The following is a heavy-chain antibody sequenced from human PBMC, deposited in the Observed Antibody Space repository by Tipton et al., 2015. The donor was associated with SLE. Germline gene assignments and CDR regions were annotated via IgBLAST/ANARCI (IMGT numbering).Heavy chain of an antibody. D-gene: IGHD4-17*01. Sequence: TLSLTCTVSGGSISTSNYYWGWIRQPPGKGLEWIGKIYYSGSPHYNPSLKSRVTISVDTSINQFSLKMSSVTAADTAVYYCARKTFGDYIFDIWGRGALVTVSS. CDR2: IYYSGSP. J-gene: IGHJ2*01. CDR3: ARKTFGDYIFDI. V-gene: IGHV4-39*01. CDR1: GGSISTSNYY.